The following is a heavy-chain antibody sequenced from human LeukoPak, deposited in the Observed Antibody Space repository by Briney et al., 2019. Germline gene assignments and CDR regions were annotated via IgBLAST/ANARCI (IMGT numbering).Heavy chain of an antibody. D-gene: IGHD3-10*01. J-gene: IGHJ5*01. Sequence: SETLSLTCTVSGGSISSYYWGWIRQPPGKGLEWIGSIFRTGSTYYSASLKSRVSISVDTSKNHFALKLASVTAADTAVYFCARRVGFYGSGSLNYFDPWGQGILVSVSS. CDR3: ARRVGFYGSGSLNYFDP. CDR2: IFRTGST. CDR1: GGSISSYY. V-gene: IGHV4-39*02.